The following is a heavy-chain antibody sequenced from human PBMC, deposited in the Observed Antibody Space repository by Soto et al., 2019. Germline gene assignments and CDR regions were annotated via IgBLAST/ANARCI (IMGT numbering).Heavy chain of an antibody. J-gene: IGHJ6*02. CDR2: IYYSGST. Sequence: PSETLSLTCTVSGGSISSGGYYWSWIRQHPGKGLEWIGYIYYSGSTYYNPSLKSRVTISVDTSKNQFSLKLSSVTAADTAVYYCARDQLDFWSGYSYGMDVWGQGTTVTVSS. CDR1: GGSISSGGYY. V-gene: IGHV4-31*03. CDR3: ARDQLDFWSGYSYGMDV. D-gene: IGHD3-3*01.